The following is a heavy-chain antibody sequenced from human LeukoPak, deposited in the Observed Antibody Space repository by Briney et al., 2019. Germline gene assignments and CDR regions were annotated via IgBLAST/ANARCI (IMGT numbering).Heavy chain of an antibody. CDR1: GGSISSYY. D-gene: IGHD3-22*01. Sequence: SETLSLTCTVSGGSISSYYWSWIRQPPGKGLEWIGYIYYSGSTKYNPSLMSRVTISVDMSKNQFSLKLSSVIAADTAVYYCARANSSSWYYGGWFDPWGQGTLVTVSS. V-gene: IGHV4-59*01. CDR2: IYYSGST. CDR3: ARANSSSWYYGGWFDP. J-gene: IGHJ5*02.